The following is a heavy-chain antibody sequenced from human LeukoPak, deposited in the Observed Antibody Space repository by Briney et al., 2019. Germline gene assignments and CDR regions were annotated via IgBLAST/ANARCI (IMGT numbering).Heavy chain of an antibody. J-gene: IGHJ3*02. Sequence: PGRSLRLSCAASGFTFRNHGMHWVRQALGKGLEWVAVIWYDGSNKYYADSVKGRFTISRDNSKSTLYLQMNSLRAEDTAVYYCARDSLSSGYDAFDIWGQGTMVTVSS. CDR1: GFTFRNHG. D-gene: IGHD5-12*01. CDR2: IWYDGSNK. CDR3: ARDSLSSGYDAFDI. V-gene: IGHV3-33*01.